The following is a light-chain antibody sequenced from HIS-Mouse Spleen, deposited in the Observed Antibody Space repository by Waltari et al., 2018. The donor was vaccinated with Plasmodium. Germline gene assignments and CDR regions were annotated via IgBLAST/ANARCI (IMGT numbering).Light chain of an antibody. Sequence: SYEPTPPPSVSVSPGQTARIPRPGAALLKQYTYWYQQKPGPAPGLVMYEDSKRPSGMPERFSGSSTGTMATLTISGAQVEEEADYYCYSTDSSGNHRVFGGGTKLTVL. J-gene: IGLJ3*02. CDR2: EDS. CDR3: YSTDSSGNHRV. V-gene: IGLV3-10*01. CDR1: ALLKQY.